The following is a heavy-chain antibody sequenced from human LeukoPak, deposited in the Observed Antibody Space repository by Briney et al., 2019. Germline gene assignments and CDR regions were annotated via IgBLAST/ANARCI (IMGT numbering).Heavy chain of an antibody. CDR3: AKADTTGTDHWFDP. CDR2: LYHSGST. Sequence: SETLSLTCAVSGYSISSGYYWGWLRQPPGKGLEWIGNLYHSGSTYYNPSLKSRVTISVDTSKNQFSLKLSSVTAADTAVYYCAKADTTGTDHWFDPWGQGTLVTVSS. J-gene: IGHJ5*02. CDR1: GYSISSGYY. D-gene: IGHD1-1*01. V-gene: IGHV4-38-2*01.